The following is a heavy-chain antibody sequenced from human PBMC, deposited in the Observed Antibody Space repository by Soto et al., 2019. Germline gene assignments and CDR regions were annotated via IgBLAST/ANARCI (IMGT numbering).Heavy chain of an antibody. J-gene: IGHJ3*02. V-gene: IGHV1-58*02. CDR2: IVVGSGNT. CDR1: GFTFTSSA. D-gene: IGHD3-22*01. Sequence: GASVKVSCKASGFTFTSSAMQWVRQARGQRPEWIGWIVVGSGNTNYAQKFQERVTITRDMSTSTAYMELSSLRSEDTAVYYCAADPAYYYDSSGSKAFDIWGQGTMVTVSS. CDR3: AADPAYYYDSSGSKAFDI.